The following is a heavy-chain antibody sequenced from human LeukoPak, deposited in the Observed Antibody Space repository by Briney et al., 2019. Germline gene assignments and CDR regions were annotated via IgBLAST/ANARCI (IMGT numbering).Heavy chain of an antibody. V-gene: IGHV3-66*02. CDR3: ASGTPGLSGSYGAFDN. J-gene: IGHJ4*02. CDR1: EFTVSSNY. D-gene: IGHD1-26*01. CDR2: IYSGGTT. Sequence: GGSLRLSCTASEFTVSSNYVSWFRQAPGKGLERVSVIYSGGTTYYADSVKGRFTISRDTSENTLYLQMNSLRAEDTAVYHCASGTPGLSGSYGAFDNWGQGTLVAVSS.